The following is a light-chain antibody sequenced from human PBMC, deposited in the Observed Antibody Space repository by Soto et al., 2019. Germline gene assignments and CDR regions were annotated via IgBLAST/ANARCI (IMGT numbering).Light chain of an antibody. CDR2: DAS. CDR3: QQYDNLPLS. J-gene: IGKJ4*01. CDR1: QDISNS. Sequence: DIQMTQSPSSLSASVGDRVTITCQASQDISNSLNWYQQKPGKAPKLLIYDASNLETAVPSRFSGSGSGTDFTFTISSLQPEDIATYDCQQYDNLPLSFGGGTKVEIK. V-gene: IGKV1-33*01.